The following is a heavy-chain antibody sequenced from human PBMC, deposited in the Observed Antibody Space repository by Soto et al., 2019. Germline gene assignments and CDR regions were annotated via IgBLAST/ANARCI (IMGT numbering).Heavy chain of an antibody. CDR1: GASITCSCY. J-gene: IGHJ4*02. CDR3: ARGMTPPGAPAWYYFDS. D-gene: IGHD2-8*02. V-gene: IGHV4-4*07. Sequence: PSETLSLTCTVSGASITCSCYWSWIRQPAGKGLEWIGRFSLSGTTNYNPSLRSRVTMSADVSKNQFSLRLTSVTAADTALYYCARGMTPPGAPAWYYFDSWGQGTLVTVSS. CDR2: FSLSGTT.